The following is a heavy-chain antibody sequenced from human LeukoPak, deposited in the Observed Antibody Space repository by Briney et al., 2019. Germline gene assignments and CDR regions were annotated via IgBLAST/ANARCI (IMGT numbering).Heavy chain of an antibody. J-gene: IGHJ3*01. CDR2: VSSSSDYT. V-gene: IGHV3-11*06. Sequence: GGSLRLSCAASGFTFSRHYMNWIRQAPGKGLEWVSYVSSSSDYTNYADSVKGRFTISRDNAKNSLNLQMNSLRVEDTAVYYCAIYGTAFDLWGQGTMVTVSS. CDR3: AIYGTAFDL. D-gene: IGHD4-17*01. CDR1: GFTFSRHY.